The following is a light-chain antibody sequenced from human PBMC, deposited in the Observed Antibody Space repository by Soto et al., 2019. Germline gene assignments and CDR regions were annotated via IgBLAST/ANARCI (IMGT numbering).Light chain of an antibody. J-gene: IGKJ5*01. CDR1: QSIGSSY. Sequence: EVVLTHSPVILSLSPGERATLSCRDSQSIGSSYLAWYQQKPGQAPRLLIYGASSRATGIPDRFSGGGSGTDFSLTISRLDPEDFAVYYCQQYSSSPITFGQGTRLENK. CDR2: GAS. CDR3: QQYSSSPIT. V-gene: IGKV3-20*01.